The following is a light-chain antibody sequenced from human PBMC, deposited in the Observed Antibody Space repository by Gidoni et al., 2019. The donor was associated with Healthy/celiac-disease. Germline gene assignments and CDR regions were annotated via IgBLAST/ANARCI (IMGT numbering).Light chain of an antibody. J-gene: IGKJ2*04. Sequence: IQLPPSPSSLSASVGDRVTSTCRESQSISSYLNWYQQKPGKAPKLLSYAASSWQSGGPSRFSGSGSVTDFTLTISSLQPEDFANYYCQQSYSTPRSFXQXTKLEIK. V-gene: IGKV1-39*01. CDR2: AAS. CDR1: QSISSY. CDR3: QQSYSTPRS.